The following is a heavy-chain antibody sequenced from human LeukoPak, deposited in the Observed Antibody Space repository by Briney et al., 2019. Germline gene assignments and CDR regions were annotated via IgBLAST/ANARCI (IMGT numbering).Heavy chain of an antibody. CDR3: ASSSIFVSYGDNFDY. Sequence: PSETLSPTCTVSGGSISSYYWSWLRQPPGKGLEYIGYTHYSGSTNYNPSLKSRVTISLDTSGNQFSLKLSSVTAADTAVYYCASSSIFVSYGDNFDYWGQGTLVTVSS. D-gene: IGHD4-17*01. V-gene: IGHV4-59*01. J-gene: IGHJ4*02. CDR1: GGSISSYY. CDR2: THYSGST.